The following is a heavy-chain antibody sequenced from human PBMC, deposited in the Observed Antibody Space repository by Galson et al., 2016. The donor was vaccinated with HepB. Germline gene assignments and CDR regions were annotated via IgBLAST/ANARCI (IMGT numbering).Heavy chain of an antibody. CDR1: GCTFSSSG. CDR2: ISAYNGNT. V-gene: IGHV1-18*01. Sequence: SVKVSCKASGCTFSSSGISWVRQAPGQGLEWMGWISAYNGNTNYAQKLQGRVTMTTDKSTSTAYMELRSLRSDDTAVYYCARDYDYIWESHLSWFDPWGQGTLVTVSS. D-gene: IGHD3-16*02. CDR3: ARDYDYIWESHLSWFDP. J-gene: IGHJ5*02.